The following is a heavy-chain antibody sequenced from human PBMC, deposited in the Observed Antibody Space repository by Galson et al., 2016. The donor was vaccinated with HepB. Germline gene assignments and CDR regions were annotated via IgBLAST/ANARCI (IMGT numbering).Heavy chain of an antibody. CDR1: GFSLNTPAVG. CDR3: ARRRSTSYYLDF. J-gene: IGHJ4*02. D-gene: IGHD6-6*01. CDR2: VYWDDER. Sequence: PALVKPTQTLTLTCTFSGFSLNTPAVGVGWIRQPPGKALEWLALVYWDDERRYSPSLKSRLIIYKDTSENQVVLTMTNVDPVDTATYYCARRRSTSYYLDFWGQGILVTVSS. V-gene: IGHV2-5*02.